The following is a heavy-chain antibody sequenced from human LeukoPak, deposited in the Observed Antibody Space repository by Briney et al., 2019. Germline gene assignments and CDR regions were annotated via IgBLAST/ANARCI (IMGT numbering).Heavy chain of an antibody. V-gene: IGHV3-30*04. CDR3: ARDRIAARRATATAFDY. J-gene: IGHJ4*02. CDR1: GLTFSNYA. Sequence: GGSLRLSCAASGLTFSNYAMHWVRQAPGKGLEWVAVISYDGSNKYYADSVKGRFTISRDNSKNTLYLQMNSLRAEDTAVYYCARDRIAARRATATAFDYWGQGTLVTVSS. D-gene: IGHD6-6*01. CDR2: ISYDGSNK.